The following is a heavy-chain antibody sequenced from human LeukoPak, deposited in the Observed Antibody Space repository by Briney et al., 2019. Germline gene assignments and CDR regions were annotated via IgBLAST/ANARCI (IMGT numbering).Heavy chain of an antibody. CDR3: ARHTQEAFDY. Sequence: GESLKISCKGSGYNFTSHWIGGVRQMSGKGLEWMGIIYPDDSDARYSPSFQGQVTISADKSISTAYLQWSSLKASDTAMYYCARHTQEAFDYWGQGTLVTVSS. J-gene: IGHJ4*02. CDR2: IYPDDSDA. CDR1: GYNFTSHW. V-gene: IGHV5-51*01.